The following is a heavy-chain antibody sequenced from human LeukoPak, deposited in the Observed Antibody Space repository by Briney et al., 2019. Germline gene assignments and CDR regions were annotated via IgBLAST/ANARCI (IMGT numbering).Heavy chain of an antibody. CDR3: ARLTDYGGNIPTSFDY. D-gene: IGHD4-23*01. J-gene: IGHJ4*02. CDR1: GFTFSSYG. CDR2: ISYDGSNK. V-gene: IGHV3-30*03. Sequence: PGRSLRLSCAASGFTFSSYGMHWVRQAPGKGLEWVAVISYDGSNKYYADSVKGRFTISRDNSKNTLYLQMNSLRAEDTAVYYCARLTDYGGNIPTSFDYWGQGTLVTVSS.